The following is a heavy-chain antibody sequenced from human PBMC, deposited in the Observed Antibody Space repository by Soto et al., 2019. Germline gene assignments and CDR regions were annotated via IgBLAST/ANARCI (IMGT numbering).Heavy chain of an antibody. J-gene: IGHJ5*02. Sequence: PEGSLRLSCSASGFTFSSYGMHWVRQAPGKGLEWVAVISYDGSNKYYADSVKGRFTISRDNSKNTLYLQMNSLRAEDTAVYYYAILFSRGTMVRGTYHKNRFVPWGQGPRVTVPS. V-gene: IGHV3-30*03. CDR3: AILFSRGTMVRGTYHKNRFVP. D-gene: IGHD3-10*01. CDR1: GFTFSSYG. CDR2: ISYDGSNK.